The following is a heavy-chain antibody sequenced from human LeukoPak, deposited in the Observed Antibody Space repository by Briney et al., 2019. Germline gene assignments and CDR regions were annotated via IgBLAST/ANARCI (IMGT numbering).Heavy chain of an antibody. CDR2: TSGSGGST. CDR1: GFTFSSYA. V-gene: IGHV3-23*01. J-gene: IGHJ4*02. CDR3: AKDSPDYYDSSGYASDY. Sequence: GGSLRLSCAASGFTFSSYAMSWVRQAPGKGLEWVSATSGSGGSTYYADSVKGRFTISRDNSKNTLYLQMNSLRAEDTAVYYCAKDSPDYYDSSGYASDYWGQGTLVTVSS. D-gene: IGHD3-22*01.